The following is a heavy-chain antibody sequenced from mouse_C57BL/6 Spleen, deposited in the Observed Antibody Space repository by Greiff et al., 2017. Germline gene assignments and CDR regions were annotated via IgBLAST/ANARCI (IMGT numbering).Heavy chain of an antibody. J-gene: IGHJ3*01. CDR1: GYSITSGYD. Sequence: EVKLQESGPGMVKPSQSLSLTCTVTGYSITSGYDWHWIRHFPGNKLEWMGYISYSGSTNYNPSLKSRISITHDTSKNHFFLKLNSVTTEDTATYYCARGGYDYAWFAYWGQGTLVTVSA. V-gene: IGHV3-1*01. CDR3: ARGGYDYAWFAY. D-gene: IGHD2-4*01. CDR2: ISYSGST.